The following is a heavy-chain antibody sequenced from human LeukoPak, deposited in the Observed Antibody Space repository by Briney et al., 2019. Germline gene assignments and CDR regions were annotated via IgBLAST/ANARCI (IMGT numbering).Heavy chain of an antibody. CDR3: ARAGPYSGSYYAFDI. V-gene: IGHV3-33*01. CDR1: GFTFSSYG. CDR2: IWYDGSNK. J-gene: IGHJ3*02. D-gene: IGHD1-26*01. Sequence: PGGSLRLSCAASGFTFSSYGMHWVRQAPGKGLEWVAVIWYDGSNKFYADSVKGRFTISRDNSKNTLYLQMNSLRAEDTAVYYCARAGPYSGSYYAFDIWGQGTMVTVSS.